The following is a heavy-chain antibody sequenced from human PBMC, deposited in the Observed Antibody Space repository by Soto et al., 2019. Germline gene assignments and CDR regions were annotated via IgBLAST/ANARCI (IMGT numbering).Heavy chain of an antibody. CDR2: IIPIFGTA. J-gene: IGHJ6*02. D-gene: IGHD2-15*01. CDR1: GGTFSSYA. CDR3: VTPDIGYGMDV. Sequence: GASVKVSCKASGGTFSSYAISWVRQAPGQGLEWMGGIIPIFGTANYAQKFQGRVTITADESTSTAYMELSSLRSEDTAVYHCVTPDIGYGMDVWGQGTTVTVSS. V-gene: IGHV1-69*13.